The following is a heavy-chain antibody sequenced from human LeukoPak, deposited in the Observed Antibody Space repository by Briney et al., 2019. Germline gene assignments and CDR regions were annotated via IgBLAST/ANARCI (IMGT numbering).Heavy chain of an antibody. CDR2: INPNSCGT. V-gene: IGHV1-2*02. CDR3: ARDPHYCSSTSCYVVRGRKYYYYYYGMDV. CDR1: GYTFTGYY. J-gene: IGHJ6*02. Sequence: ASVKVSCKASGYTFTGYYMHWVRQAPGQGLEWMGWINPNSCGTNYAQKFQGRVTMTRDTSISTAYMELSRLGSDDTAVYYCARDPHYCSSTSCYVVRGRKYYYYYYGMDVWGQGTTVTVSS. D-gene: IGHD2-2*01.